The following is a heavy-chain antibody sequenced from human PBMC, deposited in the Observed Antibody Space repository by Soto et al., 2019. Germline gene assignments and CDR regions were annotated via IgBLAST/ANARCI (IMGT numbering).Heavy chain of an antibody. CDR2: IYYSGSS. CDR1: GASISSGGYY. D-gene: IGHD3-10*01. Sequence: SETLSLTCTVSGASISSGGYYWKWIRQHPGKGLEWIGYIYYSGSSYYNPSLKSRVTISVDTSRNQFSLKLSSVTAADTAVYYCARAAPYGSGIQRIDYWGQGTLVT. V-gene: IGHV4-31*02. J-gene: IGHJ4*02. CDR3: ARAAPYGSGIQRIDY.